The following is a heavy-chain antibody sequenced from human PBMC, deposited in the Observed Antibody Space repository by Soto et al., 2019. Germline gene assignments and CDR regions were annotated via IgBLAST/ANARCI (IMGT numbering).Heavy chain of an antibody. CDR2: IYPGDSDT. V-gene: IGHV5-51*01. D-gene: IGHD3-22*01. J-gene: IGHJ4*02. CDR3: ARSYDSSGYTNDY. CDR1: GYSFTSYW. Sequence: GESLKISCKGSGYSFTSYWIGWVRQVPGKGLEWMGIIYPGDSDTRYSPSFQGQVTISADKSISTAYLQWSSLKASDTAMYYCARSYDSSGYTNDYWGQGTLVTVSS.